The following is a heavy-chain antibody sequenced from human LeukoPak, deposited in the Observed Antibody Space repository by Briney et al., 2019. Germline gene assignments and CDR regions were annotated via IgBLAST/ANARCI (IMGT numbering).Heavy chain of an antibody. CDR1: EFTFSIYE. V-gene: IGHV3-48*03. J-gene: IGHJ3*01. Sequence: GGSLRLSCEASEFTFSIYEMNWVRQAPGKGLEWIAYIMGGGRVIYYKDSVKGRFIISRDNAKKSLFLQMNSLRVEDTAVYYCWGTDKTGPETFDVWGLGTMVTVSS. CDR2: IMGGGRVI. D-gene: IGHD3-16*01. CDR3: WGTDKTGPETFDV.